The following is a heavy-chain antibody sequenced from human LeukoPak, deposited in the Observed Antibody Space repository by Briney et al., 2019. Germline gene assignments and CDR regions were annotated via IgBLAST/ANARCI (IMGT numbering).Heavy chain of an antibody. J-gene: IGHJ2*01. CDR2: IYHSGST. CDR3: AREDYDDSGAWYFDL. V-gene: IGHV4-4*02. CDR1: GGSISRSNW. Sequence: SGTLSLTCAVSGGSISRSNWWSWVRQPPGKGLEWIGEIYHSGSTNYNPSFKSRVTISVDKSKNQFSLKLSSVTAADTAVYYCAREDYDDSGAWYFDLWGRGTLVTVSS. D-gene: IGHD3-3*01.